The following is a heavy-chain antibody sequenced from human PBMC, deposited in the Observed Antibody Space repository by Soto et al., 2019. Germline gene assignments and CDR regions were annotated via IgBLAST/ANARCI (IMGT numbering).Heavy chain of an antibody. V-gene: IGHV3-64*01. CDR3: ARALGMNRDEY. CDR1: GFTFSSYA. Sequence: GGSLRLSCAASGFTFSSYAIHWVRQAPGKGLEYVSAISSNGGSTYYANSVKGRFTISRDNSKNTLYLQMGSLRAEDMAVYYCARALGMNRDEYWGQGTLVTLSS. CDR2: ISSNGGST. J-gene: IGHJ4*02.